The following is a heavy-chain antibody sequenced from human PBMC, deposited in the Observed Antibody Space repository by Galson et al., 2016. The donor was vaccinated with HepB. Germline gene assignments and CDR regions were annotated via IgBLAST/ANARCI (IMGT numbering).Heavy chain of an antibody. CDR1: GGPISGAY. D-gene: IGHD3-16*01. V-gene: IGHV4-59*08. CDR2: MRDSGNT. Sequence: SETLSLTCSVSGGPISGAYWSWTRQPPGKGLEWIAYMRDSGNTNYNPSLKSRVTISVDTSIHRFSLRLTSVTAGDTAVYYCARSGGSEGMHWGQGTLVTVSS. CDR3: ARSGGSEGMH. J-gene: IGHJ1*01.